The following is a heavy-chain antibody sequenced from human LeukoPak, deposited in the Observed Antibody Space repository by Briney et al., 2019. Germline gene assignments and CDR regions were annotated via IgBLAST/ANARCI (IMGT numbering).Heavy chain of an antibody. CDR1: GFTFSSYE. Sequence: PGGSLRLSCAASGFTFSSYEMNWVRQAPGKGLEWVSYISSSGSTIYYADSVKGRFTISRDNAKNSLYLQMNSLRAEDTAVYYCAKGEYSSAVVYWGQGTLVTVSS. J-gene: IGHJ4*02. CDR3: AKGEYSSAVVY. V-gene: IGHV3-48*03. D-gene: IGHD6-6*01. CDR2: ISSSGSTI.